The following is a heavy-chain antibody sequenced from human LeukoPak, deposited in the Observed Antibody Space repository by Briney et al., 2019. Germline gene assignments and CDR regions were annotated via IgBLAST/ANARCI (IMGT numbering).Heavy chain of an antibody. CDR3: AKFRCGGGSCYVVYFDY. V-gene: IGHV3-23*01. D-gene: IGHD2-15*01. J-gene: IGHJ4*02. CDR1: GFTFSSYV. Sequence: GGSLRLTCAASGFTFSSYVMSWVRQAPGKGLEWVSAISGSGGSTYYADSVKGRFTISRDNSKNTLYLQMNSLRAEDTAVYYCAKFRCGGGSCYVVYFDYWGQGTLVTVSS. CDR2: ISGSGGST.